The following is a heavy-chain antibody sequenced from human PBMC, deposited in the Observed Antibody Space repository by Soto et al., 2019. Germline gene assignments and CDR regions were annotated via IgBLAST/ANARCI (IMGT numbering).Heavy chain of an antibody. CDR2: INHAGDT. CDR1: GASFNDNH. D-gene: IGHD3-3*01. CDR3: ARDNYYTGSGYYPSAAEYFQH. V-gene: IGHV4-34*01. J-gene: IGHJ1*01. Sequence: TSETLSLTCTVSGASFNDNHWSWIRQSPGKGLDWIGDINHAGDTYYNPSLKSRLVISVDTSKSQFSLRLSSVTAADTAVYYCARDNYYTGSGYYPSAAEYFQHWGQGTLVTVSS.